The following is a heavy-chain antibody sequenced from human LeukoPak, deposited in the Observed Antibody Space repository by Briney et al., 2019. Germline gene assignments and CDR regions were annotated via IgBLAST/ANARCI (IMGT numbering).Heavy chain of an antibody. V-gene: IGHV3-20*04. Sequence: GGSLRLSCAASGFTFDDYGMGWVRQVPGKGLEWVSGINWNGGSTGYADSVKGRFTISRDNARNSLYLQMSSLRAEDTALYYCARDFLRGRFCYDYWGQGTLVTVSS. D-gene: IGHD2/OR15-2a*01. J-gene: IGHJ4*02. CDR1: GFTFDDYG. CDR3: ARDFLRGRFCYDY. CDR2: INWNGGST.